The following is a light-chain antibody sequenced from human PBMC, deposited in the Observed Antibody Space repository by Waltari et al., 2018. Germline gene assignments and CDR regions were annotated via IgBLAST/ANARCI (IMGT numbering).Light chain of an antibody. CDR1: QSISSW. V-gene: IGKV1-39*01. J-gene: IGKJ3*01. CDR3: QQTYNLIT. CDR2: GAS. Sequence: DIQMTQSPSTLSASVGDRVTFTCRASQSISSWLAWYQMKPGKAPELLIYGASTVQSGVPSRFSGSGFGTDFTLTISSLQPEDFATYYCQQTYNLITFGPGTKVDLK.